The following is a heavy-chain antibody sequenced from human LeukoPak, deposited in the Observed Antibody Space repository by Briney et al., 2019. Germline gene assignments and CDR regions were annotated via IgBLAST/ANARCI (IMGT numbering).Heavy chain of an antibody. CDR1: GFTFSSYW. J-gene: IGHJ3*02. CDR3: ARLSSGWLSDAFDI. CDR2: IKQDGSEK. Sequence: PGGSLRLSCAASGFTFSSYWMSWVRQAPGKGLEWVANIKQDGSEKYYVDSVKGRFTISRDNAKNSLYLQMNSLGAEDTAVYYCARLSSGWLSDAFDIWGQGTMVTVSS. V-gene: IGHV3-7*03. D-gene: IGHD6-19*01.